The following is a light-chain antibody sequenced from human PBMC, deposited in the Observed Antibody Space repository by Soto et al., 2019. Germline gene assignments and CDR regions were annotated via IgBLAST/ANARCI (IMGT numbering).Light chain of an antibody. CDR3: SSYTNINTRACV. Sequence: QLVLTQPASVSGSPRQSITISCTGTSSDVGSYTLVSWYQQHPGKAPKLMIYEGSKRPSGVSNRFSGSKSGNTASLTISGLQAEDEAEYYCSSYTNINTRACVFGTGTQLTVL. J-gene: IGLJ7*01. V-gene: IGLV2-14*02. CDR2: EGS. CDR1: SSDVGSYTL.